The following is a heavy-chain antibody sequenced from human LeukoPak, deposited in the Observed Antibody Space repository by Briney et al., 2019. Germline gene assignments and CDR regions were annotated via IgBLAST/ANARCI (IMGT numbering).Heavy chain of an antibody. J-gene: IGHJ5*02. CDR1: GFTFSSTG. CDR3: ARDVTYYGGDWFDP. Sequence: GGSLRLSCAASGFTFSSTGMNWVRQAPRKGLEWVSYIGSATSTIYYADSVKGRFTISRDNAKNSLYLQMNSLRAEDTAVYYCARDVTYYGGDWFDPWGQGTLVTVSS. CDR2: IGSATSTI. D-gene: IGHD4-23*01. V-gene: IGHV3-48*04.